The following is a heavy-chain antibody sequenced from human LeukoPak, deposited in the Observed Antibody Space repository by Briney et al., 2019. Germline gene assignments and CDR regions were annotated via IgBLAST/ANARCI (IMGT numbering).Heavy chain of an antibody. CDR2: IYYSGST. D-gene: IGHD4-23*01. CDR3: ARTFYGGFGTYYFDY. J-gene: IGHJ4*02. V-gene: IGHV4-31*03. CDR1: GGSISSGGYY. Sequence: SQTLSLTCTVSGGSISSGGYYWSWIRQHPGKGLEWIGYIYYSGSTYYNPSLKSRVTISVDTSKNQFSLKLSSVTAADTAVYYCARTFYGGFGTYYFDYWGQGTLVTVSS.